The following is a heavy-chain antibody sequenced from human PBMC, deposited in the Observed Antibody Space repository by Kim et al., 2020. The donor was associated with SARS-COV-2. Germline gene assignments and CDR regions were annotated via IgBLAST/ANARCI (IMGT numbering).Heavy chain of an antibody. CDR2: ISYDGAYK. V-gene: IGHV3-30*18. CDR1: GFTFSNYA. D-gene: IGHD3-10*01. CDR3: AKENYRYYGSGSPTSFFGMDV. J-gene: IGHJ6*02. Sequence: GGSLRLSCAASGFTFSNYAMHWVRQAPGKGLEWVAAISYDGAYKYYADSVKGRFTISRDNSKNTLYLQMNSLRPEDTAVYYCAKENYRYYGSGSPTSFFGMDVWSQRTAVTVS.